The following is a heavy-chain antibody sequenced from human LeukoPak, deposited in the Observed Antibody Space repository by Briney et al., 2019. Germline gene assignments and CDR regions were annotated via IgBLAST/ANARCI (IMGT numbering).Heavy chain of an antibody. CDR2: IIPIFGTA. CDR3: AGQQSSGWINGDY. D-gene: IGHD6-19*01. V-gene: IGHV1-69*13. Sequence: GASVKVSCKASGGTFSSYAISWVRQAPGQGLEWMGGIIPIFGTANYAQKFQGGVTITADESTSTAYMELSSLRSEDTAVYYCAGQQSSGWINGDYWGQGTLVTVSS. J-gene: IGHJ4*02. CDR1: GGTFSSYA.